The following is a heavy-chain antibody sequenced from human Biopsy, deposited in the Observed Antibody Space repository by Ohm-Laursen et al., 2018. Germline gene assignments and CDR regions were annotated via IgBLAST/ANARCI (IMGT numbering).Heavy chain of an antibody. CDR2: FAPENGKT. CDR3: AADINVWNVNY. J-gene: IGHJ4*02. Sequence: ASVKVSCKVSGYTLNELSMHWVRQVPGKGLEWMGGFAPENGKTVYAQNFQVRVSLTEDTSTDTAYMELRSLRSEDTAVYYCAADINVWNVNYWGQGTQVTVFS. V-gene: IGHV1-24*01. CDR1: GYTLNELS. D-gene: IGHD1-1*01.